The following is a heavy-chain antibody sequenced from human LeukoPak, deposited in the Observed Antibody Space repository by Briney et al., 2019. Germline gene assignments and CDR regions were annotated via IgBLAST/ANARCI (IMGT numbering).Heavy chain of an antibody. CDR1: GGSNSAYY. Sequence: SETLSLTCSVSGGSNSAYYWSWIRQPPGKGLEWIGYINYSGRTDYNPSLKGRVTISVDTSKNQFSLKLSSVTAADTAVYYCARQSQKDGITIFGGWGQGTLVTVSS. CDR3: ARQSQKDGITIFGG. D-gene: IGHD3-3*01. J-gene: IGHJ4*02. V-gene: IGHV4-59*08. CDR2: INYSGRT.